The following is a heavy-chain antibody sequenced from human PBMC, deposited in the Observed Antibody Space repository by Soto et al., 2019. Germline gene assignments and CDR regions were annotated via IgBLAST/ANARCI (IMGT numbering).Heavy chain of an antibody. V-gene: IGHV4-31*03. D-gene: IGHD4-4*01. CDR1: GGSISSGGYY. CDR2: IYYSGST. Sequence: SETLSLTCTVSGGSISSGGYYWSWIRQHPGKGLEWIGYIYYSGSTYYNPSLKSRVTISVDTSKNQFSLKLSSVTAADTAVYYCARGFHDYSNYFDYWGQGTLVTVSS. J-gene: IGHJ4*02. CDR3: ARGFHDYSNYFDY.